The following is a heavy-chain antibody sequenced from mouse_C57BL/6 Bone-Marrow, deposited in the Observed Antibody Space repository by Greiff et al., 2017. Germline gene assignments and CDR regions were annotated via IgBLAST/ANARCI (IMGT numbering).Heavy chain of an antibody. D-gene: IGHD1-1*01. CDR3: ARDYYGSSYGWFAY. Sequence: EVKLEESGAELVRPGSSVKMSCKTSGYTFTSYGINWVKPRPGQGLEWIGYIYIGNGYTEYNEKFKGKATLTSDTSSSTAYMQLSSLTSEDSAIYFCARDYYGSSYGWFAYWGQGTLVTVSA. J-gene: IGHJ3*01. CDR1: GYTFTSYG. V-gene: IGHV1-58*01. CDR2: IYIGNGYT.